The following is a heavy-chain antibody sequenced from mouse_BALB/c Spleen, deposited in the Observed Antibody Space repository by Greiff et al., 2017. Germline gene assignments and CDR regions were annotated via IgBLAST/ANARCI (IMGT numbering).Heavy chain of an antibody. V-gene: IGHV2-9-2*01. J-gene: IGHJ3*01. CDR1: GFSLTSYD. CDR2: IWTGGGT. Sequence: QVHVKQSGPGLVAPSQSLSITCTVSGFSLTSYDISWIRQPPGKGLEWLGVIWTGGGTNYNSAFMSRLSISKDNSKSQVFLKMNSLQTDDTAIYYCVRMGPWFAYWGQGTLVTVSS. CDR3: VRMGPWFAY.